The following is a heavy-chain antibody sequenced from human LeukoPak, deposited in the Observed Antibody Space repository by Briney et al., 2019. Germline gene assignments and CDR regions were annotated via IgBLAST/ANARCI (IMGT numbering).Heavy chain of an antibody. J-gene: IGHJ4*02. CDR1: GGSISSYY. Sequence: PSETLSLTCTVSGGSISSYYWSWIRQPPGKGLEWIGYIYYSGSTNYNTSLKRRVTISVDTSKNQFSLKRSSVTAADTAVYYSARAYSEWRLLIVFDYWGQGTLVTVSS. CDR3: ARAYSEWRLLIVFDY. D-gene: IGHD2-8*01. V-gene: IGHV4-59*01. CDR2: IYYSGST.